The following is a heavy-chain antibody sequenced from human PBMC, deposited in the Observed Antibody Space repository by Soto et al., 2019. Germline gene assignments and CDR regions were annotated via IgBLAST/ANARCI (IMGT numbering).Heavy chain of an antibody. CDR3: ARESLRFDFDP. CDR1: GGSISSGGYY. CDR2: IYYSGST. D-gene: IGHD3-10*01. Sequence: PSETLSLTCTVSGGSISSGGYYWSWIRQHPGKGLEWIGYIYYSGSTYYNPSLKSRVTISVDTSKNQFSLKLSSVTAADTAVYYCARESLRFDFDPWGQGTLVTVSS. V-gene: IGHV4-31*03. J-gene: IGHJ5*02.